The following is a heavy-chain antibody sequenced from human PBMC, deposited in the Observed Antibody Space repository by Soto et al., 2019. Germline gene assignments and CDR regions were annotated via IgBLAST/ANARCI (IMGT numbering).Heavy chain of an antibody. CDR1: GFSLSTSGMC. D-gene: IGHD2-15*01. CDR3: ARMVVVAATLWFDS. J-gene: IGHJ5*01. V-gene: IGHV2-70*01. Sequence: SGPTLVNPTQTLTLTCTFSGFSLSTSGMCVSWIRQPPGKALEWLALIDWDEDKYYSTSLKTRLTISKDTSKNPVVITMTNMDPVDTATYYCARMVVVAATLWFDSWGQGTLVTVSS. CDR2: IDWDEDK.